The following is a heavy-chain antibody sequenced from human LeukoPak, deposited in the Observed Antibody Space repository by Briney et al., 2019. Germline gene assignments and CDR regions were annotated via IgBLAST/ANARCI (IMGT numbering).Heavy chain of an antibody. CDR1: GGSFSGYY. J-gene: IGHJ3*02. D-gene: IGHD3-22*01. Sequence: SETLSLTCAVYGGSFSGYYWSWIRQPPRKGLEWIGEINHSGSTNYNPSLKSRVTISVDTSKNQFSLKLSSVTAADTAVYYCARGRTYYYDSSGSLVRNSDAFDIWGQGTMVTVSS. V-gene: IGHV4-34*01. CDR3: ARGRTYYYDSSGSLVRNSDAFDI. CDR2: INHSGST.